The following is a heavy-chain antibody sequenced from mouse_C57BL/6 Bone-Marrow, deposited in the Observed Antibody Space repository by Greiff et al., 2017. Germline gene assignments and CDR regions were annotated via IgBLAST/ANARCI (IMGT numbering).Heavy chain of an antibody. CDR1: GYTFTDYY. Sequence: FQLQQSGPELVKPGASVKISCKASGYTFTDYYMNWVKQSHGKSLEWIGDINPNNGGTSYNQKFKGKATLTVDKSSSTAYMELRSLTSEDSAVYYCARGAMDYWGQGTSVTVSS. CDR3: ARGAMDY. V-gene: IGHV1-26*01. CDR2: INPNNGGT. J-gene: IGHJ4*01.